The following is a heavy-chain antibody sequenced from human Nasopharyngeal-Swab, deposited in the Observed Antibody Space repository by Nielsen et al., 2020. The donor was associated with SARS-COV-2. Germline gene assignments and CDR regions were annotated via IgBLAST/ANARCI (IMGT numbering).Heavy chain of an antibody. CDR1: GFTFSDYY. CDR3: ARGPDLYYYYGMDV. Sequence: GESPKISCAASGFTFSDYYMSWIRQAPGKGLEWVSYISSSGSTIYYADSVKGRFTISRDNAKNSLYLQMNSLRAEDTAVYYCARGPDLYYYYGMDVWGQGTTVTVSS. J-gene: IGHJ6*02. D-gene: IGHD2-2*01. V-gene: IGHV3-11*01. CDR2: ISSSGSTI.